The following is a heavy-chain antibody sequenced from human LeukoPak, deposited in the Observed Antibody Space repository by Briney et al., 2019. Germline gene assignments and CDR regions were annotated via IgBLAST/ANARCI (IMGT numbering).Heavy chain of an antibody. Sequence: GGSLRLSCAASGFTFDDYTMHWVRHAPGKGLEWVSAISGSGGSTYCADSVKGRFTISRDNSKNTLYLQMNSLRAEDTAVYYCAKDEDVGTYFDYWGQGTLVTVSS. J-gene: IGHJ4*02. D-gene: IGHD1-1*01. CDR2: ISGSGGST. CDR1: GFTFDDYT. CDR3: AKDEDVGTYFDY. V-gene: IGHV3-23*01.